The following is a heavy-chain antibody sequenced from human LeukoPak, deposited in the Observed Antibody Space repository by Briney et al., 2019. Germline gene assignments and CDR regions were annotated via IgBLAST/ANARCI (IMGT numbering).Heavy chain of an antibody. J-gene: IGHJ4*02. CDR2: MNPNSGNT. V-gene: IGHV1-8*01. D-gene: IGHD6-13*01. CDR3: ARGPGYSSGWYLIDY. Sequence: GASVKVSCKASGYTFTSYDINWVRQATGQRREWMGSMNPNSGNTGYAQKFQDRVTMTRNTSISTAYMELSSLRSEDTAVYYCARGPGYSSGWYLIDYWGQGTLVTVSS. CDR1: GYTFTSYD.